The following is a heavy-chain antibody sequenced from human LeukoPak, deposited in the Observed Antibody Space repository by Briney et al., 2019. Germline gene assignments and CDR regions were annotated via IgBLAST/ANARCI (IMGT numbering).Heavy chain of an antibody. CDR1: GYSFTTYD. CDR3: ARAAKYSPYYCDY. V-gene: IGHV1-8*01. CDR2: MNPNSART. D-gene: IGHD6-6*01. Sequence: GASLKVSCKASGYSFTTYDFNWVRQSTGQGLEGMGWMNPNSARTRYAQKFQGRVTMTWDASINTAYLELNSLTSHDTAIYFCARAAKYSPYYCDYWGRGSLVTVSS. J-gene: IGHJ4*02.